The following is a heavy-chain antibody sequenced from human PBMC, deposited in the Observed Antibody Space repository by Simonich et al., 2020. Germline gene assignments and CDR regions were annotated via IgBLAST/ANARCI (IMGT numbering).Heavy chain of an antibody. CDR1: GFTFDDYA. D-gene: IGHD6-13*01. V-gene: IGHV3-9*01. CDR3: AKDVAAAGTEYFQH. CDR2: VSVNSGSI. J-gene: IGHJ1*01. Sequence: EVQRVESGGGLVQPGRSLRLSCAASGFTFDDYAMHWVRQVPGNGLMWVYSVSVNSGSIGNTDSVKGRFTISRYNAKNSLYLQMNSLRAEDTALYYCAKDVAAAGTEYFQHWGQGTLVTVSS.